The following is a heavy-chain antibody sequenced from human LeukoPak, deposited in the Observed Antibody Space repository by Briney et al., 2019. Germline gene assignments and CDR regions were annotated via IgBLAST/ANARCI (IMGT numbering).Heavy chain of an antibody. Sequence: SETLSLTCTVSGGSISSGAYYWSWIRQHPGKGLEWIGYIYHSGSTYYNPPLKSRLTISVEMSKNQSSLKLSSVTAADTAVYYCARARDYYDSSGRRDAFDIWGQGTMVTVSS. CDR3: ARARDYYDSSGRRDAFDI. CDR2: IYHSGST. J-gene: IGHJ3*02. V-gene: IGHV4-31*03. CDR1: GGSISSGAYY. D-gene: IGHD3-22*01.